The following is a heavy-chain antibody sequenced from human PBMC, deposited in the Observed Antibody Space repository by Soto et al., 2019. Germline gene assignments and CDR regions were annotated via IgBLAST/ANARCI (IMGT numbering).Heavy chain of an antibody. D-gene: IGHD5-12*01. CDR3: TKTRDVVATKDPPYHNMAV. J-gene: IGHJ6*02. V-gene: IGHV3-30*18. CDR2: SYDGSNK. Sequence: QVPLVESGGGVVQPARSLRLSCAASGFTFSSYGMHWVRQAPGKGLEWVASYDGSNKYYADSVKGRFTISRDSSKNTLYLQMIRLRAEDTAVYYCTKTRDVVATKDPPYHNMAVWGQGTMVTVSS. CDR1: GFTFSSYG.